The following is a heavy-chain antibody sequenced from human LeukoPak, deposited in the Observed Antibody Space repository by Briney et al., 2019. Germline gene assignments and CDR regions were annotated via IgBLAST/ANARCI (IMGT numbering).Heavy chain of an antibody. CDR2: ISGSGDST. J-gene: IGHJ4*02. D-gene: IGHD6-19*01. CDR3: AKEPYGIAVACVDYFDY. CDR1: GLTFSSYA. V-gene: IGHV3-23*01. Sequence: GGSLRLSCTASGLTFSSYAKSWVRQAPGKGLQWVSAISGSGDSTYYADSVKGRFTVSKDNSKTTLFLQMSSLRAEDTDVYYCAKEPYGIAVACVDYFDYRGQGTLVTVSS.